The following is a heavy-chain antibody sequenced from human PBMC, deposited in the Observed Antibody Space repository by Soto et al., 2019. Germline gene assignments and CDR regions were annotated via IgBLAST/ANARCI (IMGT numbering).Heavy chain of an antibody. CDR2: IYYSGSS. Sequence: QVQLQESDPGLVKPSQTLSLTCTVSGGSISSGGYYWSWIRQHPGKGLEWIGYIYYSGSSYYNPSLKSRVTISVDTSKNQFSLKLSSVTAADTAVYYCATLGRGSSSWYWKDYWGQGTLVTVSS. CDR3: ATLGRGSSSWYWKDY. V-gene: IGHV4-31*03. D-gene: IGHD6-13*01. CDR1: GGSISSGGYY. J-gene: IGHJ4*02.